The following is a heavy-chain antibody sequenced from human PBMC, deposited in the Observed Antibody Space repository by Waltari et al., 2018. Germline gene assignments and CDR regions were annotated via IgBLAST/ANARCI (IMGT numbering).Heavy chain of an antibody. V-gene: IGHV4-38-2*01. Sequence: QVQLQESGPGLVKPSETLSLTCAVSGYSISSGYYWGWIRQPPGKGLEWIGSIYHSGSTYYNPALKGRVTISVDTSKNQFSLKLSSVTAADTAVYYCARGGSYDFWSGYSGGMDVWGQGTTVTVSS. CDR3: ARGGSYDFWSGYSGGMDV. CDR2: IYHSGST. J-gene: IGHJ6*02. D-gene: IGHD3-3*01. CDR1: GYSISSGYY.